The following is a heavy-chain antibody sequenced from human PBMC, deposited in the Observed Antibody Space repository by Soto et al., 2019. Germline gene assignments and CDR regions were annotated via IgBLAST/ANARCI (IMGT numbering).Heavy chain of an antibody. V-gene: IGHV4-31*03. CDR2: IYYSGST. CDR3: ARWDSSSHGLWFDP. D-gene: IGHD6-13*01. CDR1: GGSISSGGYY. J-gene: IGHJ5*02. Sequence: QVQLQESGPGLVKPTQTLSLTCTVSGGSISSGGYYWSWIRQHPGKGLEWIGYIYYSGSTYYNPSLKSRVTISVDTSKNQFSLKLSSVTAADTAVYYCARWDSSSHGLWFDPWGQGTLVTVSS.